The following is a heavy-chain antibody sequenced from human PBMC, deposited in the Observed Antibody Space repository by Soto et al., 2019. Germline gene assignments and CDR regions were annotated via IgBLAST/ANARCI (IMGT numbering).Heavy chain of an antibody. J-gene: IGHJ4*02. CDR2: ISYDGSNK. D-gene: IGHD3-10*01. CDR3: AQNPPLWFGELFGYFDY. CDR1: GFTFSSYG. Sequence: GGSLRLSCAASGFTFSSYGMHWVRQAPGKGLEWVAVISYDGSNKYYADSVKGRFTISRDNSKNTLYLQMNSLRAEDTAVYYCAQNPPLWFGELFGYFDYWGQGTLVTVSS. V-gene: IGHV3-30*03.